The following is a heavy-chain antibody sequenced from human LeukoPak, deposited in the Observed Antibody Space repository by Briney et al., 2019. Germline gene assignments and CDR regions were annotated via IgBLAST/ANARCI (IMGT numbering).Heavy chain of an antibody. Sequence: SETLSLTCTVSCGSIRNSTYYWGCIRQPPGKGLEWIGTIYYSGSTYYNPSLKSRVTISVDTSKNHFSLNLSSLTAADTAVYYCARQIRGDYYFDYWGQGTLVTVSS. J-gene: IGHJ4*02. CDR3: ARQIRGDYYFDY. CDR2: IYYSGST. D-gene: IGHD3-10*01. CDR1: CGSIRNSTYY. V-gene: IGHV4-39*01.